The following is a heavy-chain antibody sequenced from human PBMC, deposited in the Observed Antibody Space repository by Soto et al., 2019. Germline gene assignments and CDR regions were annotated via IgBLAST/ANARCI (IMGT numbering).Heavy chain of an antibody. V-gene: IGHV3-23*01. CDR1: GFIFSSYA. J-gene: IGHJ6*02. CDR2: ISGSGGTT. Sequence: GGSLRLSCAASGFIFSSYAMSWVRQAPGKGLEWVSGISGSGGTTYYSDSVKGRFTISRDNSKNTLYLQMNSLRAEDTAVYYCANRVVRWLAHTGLDVWGQGTTVTVSS. CDR3: ANRVVRWLAHTGLDV. D-gene: IGHD2-15*01.